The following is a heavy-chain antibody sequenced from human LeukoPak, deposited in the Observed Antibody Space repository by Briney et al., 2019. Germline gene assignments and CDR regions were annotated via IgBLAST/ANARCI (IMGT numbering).Heavy chain of an antibody. CDR3: ARSTYSGSYYRVDY. V-gene: IGHV4-59*08. CDR1: GCSISSYY. CDR2: IYYSGST. Sequence: SETRSLTCTVSGCSISSYYWSWIRQPPGKGLEWIGYIYYSGSTNYNSSLKSRVTISVDTSKNQFSLKLSSVTAADTAVYYCARSTYSGSYYRVDYWGQGTLVTVSS. J-gene: IGHJ4*02. D-gene: IGHD1-26*01.